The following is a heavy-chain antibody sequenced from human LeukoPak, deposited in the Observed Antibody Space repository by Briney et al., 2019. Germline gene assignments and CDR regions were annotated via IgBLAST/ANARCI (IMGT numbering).Heavy chain of an antibody. CDR2: IYTSGST. J-gene: IGHJ3*02. V-gene: IGHV4-61*02. Sequence: SETLSLTCTVSGGSISSGSYCWSWIRQPAGKGLEWIGRIYTSGSTNYNPSLKSRVTISVDTSKNQFSLKLSSVTAADTAVYYCARQEYQLLDAFDIWGQGTMVTVSS. CDR3: ARQEYQLLDAFDI. D-gene: IGHD2-2*01. CDR1: GGSISSGSYC.